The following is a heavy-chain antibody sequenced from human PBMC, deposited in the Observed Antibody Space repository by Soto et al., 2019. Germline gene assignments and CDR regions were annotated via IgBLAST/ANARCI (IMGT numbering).Heavy chain of an antibody. Sequence: SETLSLTCTVSGGSISSYYWSWIRQPPGKGLEWIGYIYYSGSTNYNPSLKSRVTISVDTSRNQFSLKLSSVTAADTAVYYCARVAERYNWFDPWGQGTLVTVSS. J-gene: IGHJ5*02. CDR3: ARVAERYNWFDP. CDR1: GGSISSYY. V-gene: IGHV4-59*01. CDR2: IYYSGST.